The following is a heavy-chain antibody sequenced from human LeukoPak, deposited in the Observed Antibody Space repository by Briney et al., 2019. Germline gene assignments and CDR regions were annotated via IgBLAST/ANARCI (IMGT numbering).Heavy chain of an antibody. J-gene: IGHJ4*02. V-gene: IGHV3-21*01. CDR1: GFTFSSYS. CDR3: ARVQNSFHDY. CDR2: ISSSSSYI. D-gene: IGHD5-18*01. Sequence: GGSLRLSCAASGFTFSSYSMNWVRQAPGKGLEWVSSISSSSSYIYYADSVKGRFTISRDNAENSLYLQMNSLRAEDTAVYYCARVQNSFHDYWGQGTLVTVSS.